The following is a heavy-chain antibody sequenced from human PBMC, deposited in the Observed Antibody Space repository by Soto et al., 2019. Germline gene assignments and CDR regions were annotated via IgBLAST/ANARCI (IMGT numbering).Heavy chain of an antibody. CDR1: GDSVTSGSYY. V-gene: IGHV4-61*03. CDR3: AREWGLLPYYVMNV. Sequence: SETLSLTCIVSGDSVTSGSYYWTWLRQPPGKGLEWIGHISYTGRTKYNPSLQSRVTISVDTSKNDFSLNLSSVTAADTAVYFCAREWGLLPYYVMNVWGHGTEVTVYS. J-gene: IGHJ6*02. D-gene: IGHD7-27*01. CDR2: ISYTGRT.